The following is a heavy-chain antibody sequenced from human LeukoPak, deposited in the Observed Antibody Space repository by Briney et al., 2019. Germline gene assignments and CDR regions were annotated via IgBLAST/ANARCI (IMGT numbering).Heavy chain of an antibody. CDR2: IYYSGTT. J-gene: IGHJ2*01. D-gene: IGHD3-22*01. CDR1: GGSISGYY. V-gene: IGHV4-59*01. Sequence: LETLSLTCTVSGGSISGYYWSWIRQPPGKGLEWIGYIYYSGTTNYNPSLKSRVTISLDTSKNQFSLKLNSVTAADTAVYYCARSITFIVVDWYFDLWGRGTLVTVSS. CDR3: ARSITFIVVDWYFDL.